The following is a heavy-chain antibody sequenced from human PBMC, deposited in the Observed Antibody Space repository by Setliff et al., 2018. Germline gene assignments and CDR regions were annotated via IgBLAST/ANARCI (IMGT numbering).Heavy chain of an antibody. D-gene: IGHD3-22*01. Sequence: ESGPTLVNPTETLTLTCTISGFSLSDGRVGVTWIRQPPGKALEWLATIFSMDQKSYSTSLESRLLISKDTSATQVVLMMTNMNPADTGTYYCARIGTSSVLYGMDVWGQWTTVTVSS. CDR2: IFSMDQK. CDR1: GFSLSDGRVG. J-gene: IGHJ6*02. V-gene: IGHV2-26*03. CDR3: ARIGTSSVLYGMDV.